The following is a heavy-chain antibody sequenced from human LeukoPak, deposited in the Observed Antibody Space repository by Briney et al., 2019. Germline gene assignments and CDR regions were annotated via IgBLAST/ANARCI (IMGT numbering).Heavy chain of an antibody. D-gene: IGHD4-23*01. CDR3: ARAMVVTRSIFDY. CDR1: GYSVTSGYY. CDR2: IYHSGST. Sequence: SETLSLTCAASGYSVTSGYYWGWIRQPPGKGLEWIGSIYHSGSTYYNPSLKSRVTISVDTSKNQFSLKLSSVTAADTAVYYCARAMVVTRSIFDYWGQGTLVTVSS. V-gene: IGHV4-38-2*01. J-gene: IGHJ4*02.